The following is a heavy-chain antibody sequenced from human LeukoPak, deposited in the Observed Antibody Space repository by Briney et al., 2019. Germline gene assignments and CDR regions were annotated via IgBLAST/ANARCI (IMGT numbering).Heavy chain of an antibody. D-gene: IGHD3-22*01. V-gene: IGHV4-59*01. Sequence: SETLSLTCTVSGGSISSYYWSWIRQPPGKGLEWIGYIYYSGSTNYNPSLKSRVTISVDTSKNQFSLKLSSVTAADTAVYYCARMYDSSGYFDYWGQGTLVTVSS. CDR3: ARMYDSSGYFDY. J-gene: IGHJ4*02. CDR1: GGSISSYY. CDR2: IYYSGST.